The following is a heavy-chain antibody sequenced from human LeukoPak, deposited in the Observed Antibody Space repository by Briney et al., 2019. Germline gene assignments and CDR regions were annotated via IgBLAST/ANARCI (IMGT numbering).Heavy chain of an antibody. D-gene: IGHD6-19*01. CDR3: ARYRIAVTGENFDF. J-gene: IGHJ4*02. CDR1: GGSISSSSHY. Sequence: PSETLSLTCTVSGGSISSSSHYWGWIRQPPGKGLEWIGSMYYSGSTYYNPSLKSRVTISVDTSKNQFSLKVSSVTAADTAVYYCARYRIAVTGENFDFWGQGILVTVSS. V-gene: IGHV4-39*07. CDR2: MYYSGST.